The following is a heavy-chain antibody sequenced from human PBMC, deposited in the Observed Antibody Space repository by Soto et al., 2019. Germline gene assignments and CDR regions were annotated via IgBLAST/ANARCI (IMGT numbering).Heavy chain of an antibody. D-gene: IGHD4-17*01. CDR2: IYHSGAS. CDR3: ARVLSYGDYNYYNYGRDV. J-gene: IGHJ6*02. CDR1: GYSISSGYY. V-gene: IGHV4-38-2*01. Sequence: SETLSLPCAVSGYSISSGYYWVWIRQTPGKGLEWIGNIYHSGASNYNPSLKSRVSISVDTSKNQFSLKLKSVTAADTAVYYCARVLSYGDYNYYNYGRDVWGQGTTVTSP.